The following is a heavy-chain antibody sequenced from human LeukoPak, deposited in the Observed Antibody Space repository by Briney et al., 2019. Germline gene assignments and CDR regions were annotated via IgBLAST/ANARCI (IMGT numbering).Heavy chain of an antibody. CDR1: GGTFSSYA. CDR3: ARESVSLGLGGNSGMDV. V-gene: IGHV1-69*04. J-gene: IGHJ6*02. CDR2: IIPILGIA. Sequence: GASVKVSCKASGGTFSSYAINWVRQAPGQGLEWMGRIIPILGIANYAQKFQGRVTITADKSTSTAYMELSSLRSEDTAVYYCARESVSLGLGGNSGMDVWGQGTTVTVSS. D-gene: IGHD2-15*01.